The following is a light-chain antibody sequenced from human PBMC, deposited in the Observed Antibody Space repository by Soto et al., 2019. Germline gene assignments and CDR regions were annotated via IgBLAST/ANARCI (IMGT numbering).Light chain of an antibody. CDR1: YIGSRS. J-gene: IGLJ2*01. CDR2: DDS. Sequence: SYELTQPPSVSVAPGQTARITCGGNYIGSRSGHWYHQKPGQAPVLVVHDDSDRPSGIPERFSGSKSENTATLTISRVEAGDEADFYCQVWDRNSDVVFGGGTKVTVL. V-gene: IGLV3-21*02. CDR3: QVWDRNSDVV.